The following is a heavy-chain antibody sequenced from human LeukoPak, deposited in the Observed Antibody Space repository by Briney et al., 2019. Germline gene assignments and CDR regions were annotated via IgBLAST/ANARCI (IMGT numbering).Heavy chain of an antibody. CDR1: GGSISSSSYY. V-gene: IGHV4-39*07. D-gene: IGHD2-15*01. CDR2: MYYSGRT. J-gene: IGHJ5*02. Sequence: SETLSLTCSVSGGSISSSSYYWGWIRQPPGKGLEWIGSMYYSGRTYYNPSLKSRVTISVDTSKNQFSLKLSSVTAADTAVYYCAREDGYCSGGSCYSNWFDPWGQGTLVTVSS. CDR3: AREDGYCSGGSCYSNWFDP.